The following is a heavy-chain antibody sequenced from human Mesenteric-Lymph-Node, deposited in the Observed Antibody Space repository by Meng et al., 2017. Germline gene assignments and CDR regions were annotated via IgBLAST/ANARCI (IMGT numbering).Heavy chain of an antibody. Sequence: QGHLRESGPGLEKPSETLPLTCTVSGGSISSSSYYWGWVRQPPGKGLEWIGNFYYSGSTYYNPSLQRRVTISVDTSKQHFSLKLSSATAADTAVYYCARQNCSLTSCSFGGWFDPWGQGTLVTVSS. J-gene: IGHJ5*02. D-gene: IGHD2-2*01. CDR3: ARQNCSLTSCSFGGWFDP. CDR2: FYYSGST. V-gene: IGHV4-39*01. CDR1: GGSISSSSYY.